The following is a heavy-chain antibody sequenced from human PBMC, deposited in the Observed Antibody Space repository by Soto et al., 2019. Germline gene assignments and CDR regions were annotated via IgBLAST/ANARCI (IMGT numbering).Heavy chain of an antibody. Sequence: GGSLRLSCAASAFTFRSYGMHWVRQAPGQGLEWVAVIWYDGTIKYYADSVKGRFTITRDNSKNMLYLQMNSLRAEDTAVYYCARGNWSERAIDYWGQGTQVTVSS. CDR3: ARGNWSERAIDY. V-gene: IGHV3-33*01. J-gene: IGHJ4*02. CDR2: IWYDGTIK. D-gene: IGHD1-20*01. CDR1: AFTFRSYG.